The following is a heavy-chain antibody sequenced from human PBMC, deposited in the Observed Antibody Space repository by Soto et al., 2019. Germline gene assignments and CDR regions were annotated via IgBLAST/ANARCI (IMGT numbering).Heavy chain of an antibody. CDR1: GGTFSSYA. V-gene: IGHV1-69*01. CDR3: ARSQGSSTSLEIYYYYYYGMAV. D-gene: IGHD2-2*01. Sequence: QVQLVQSGAEVKKPGSSVKVSCKASGGTFSSYAISWVRQAPGQGLEWMGGIIPISGTANYAQKFQGRVTITADESTSTAYMELSRLRSEATAVYYCARSQGSSTSLEIYYYYYYGMAVWGQGTTVTVSS. CDR2: IIPISGTA. J-gene: IGHJ6*02.